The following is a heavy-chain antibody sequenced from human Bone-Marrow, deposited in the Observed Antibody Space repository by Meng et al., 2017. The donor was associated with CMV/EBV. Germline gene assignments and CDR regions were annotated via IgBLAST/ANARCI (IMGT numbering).Heavy chain of an antibody. CDR1: GFTVSSNY. CDR2: IYSGGST. CDR3: ARGGIAARIRGSWFDP. D-gene: IGHD6-6*01. V-gene: IGHV3-66*02. J-gene: IGHJ5*02. Sequence: GGSLRLSCAASGFTVSSNYMSWVRQAPGKGLEWVSVIYSGGSTYYADSVKGRFTISRDNAKNSLYLQMNSLRAEDTAVYYCARGGIAARIRGSWFDPWGQGTLATVSS.